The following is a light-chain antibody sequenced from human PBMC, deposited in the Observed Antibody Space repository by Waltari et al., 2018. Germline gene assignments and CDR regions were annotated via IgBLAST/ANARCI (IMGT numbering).Light chain of an antibody. Sequence: SYELTQPPSVSVSPGQTASITCSGDKLGDKYACWYQQKPGQSPVLVIYQDSKRPSRIPERFSGSNSGNTATLTISGTQAMGEADYYCQAWDSSAVVFGGGTKLTVL. CDR1: KLGDKY. J-gene: IGLJ2*01. V-gene: IGLV3-1*01. CDR2: QDS. CDR3: QAWDSSAVV.